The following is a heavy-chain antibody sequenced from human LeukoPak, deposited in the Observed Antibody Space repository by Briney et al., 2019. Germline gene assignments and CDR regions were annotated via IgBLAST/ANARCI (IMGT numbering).Heavy chain of an antibody. Sequence: SQTLSLTCTVSGGSISSATYYWGWIRQSPGKGLEWIGNIYYSGSTYYNPSLKSRVTISVDTSKNQFSLKLSSVTAADTAVYYCARGWAHSLWGQGTLVTVSS. V-gene: IGHV4-39*07. D-gene: IGHD1-26*01. CDR3: ARGWAHSL. J-gene: IGHJ4*02. CDR1: GGSISSATYY. CDR2: IYYSGST.